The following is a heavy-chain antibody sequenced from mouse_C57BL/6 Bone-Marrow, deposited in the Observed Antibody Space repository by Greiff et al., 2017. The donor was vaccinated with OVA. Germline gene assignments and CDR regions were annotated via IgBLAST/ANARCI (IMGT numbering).Heavy chain of an antibody. CDR1: GYTFTDYY. Sequence: EVKVVESGPVLVKPGASVKMSCKASGYTFTDYYINWVKQSHGKSLEWIGVINPYNGGTSYNQKFKGKATLTVDKSSSTAYMELNSLTSEDSAVYYCARGDYSNYRWYFDVWGTGTTVTVSS. J-gene: IGHJ1*03. CDR2: INPYNGGT. V-gene: IGHV1-19*01. CDR3: ARGDYSNYRWYFDV. D-gene: IGHD2-5*01.